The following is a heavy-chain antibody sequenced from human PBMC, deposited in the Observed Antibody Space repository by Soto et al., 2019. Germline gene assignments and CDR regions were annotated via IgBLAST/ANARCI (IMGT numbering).Heavy chain of an antibody. CDR2: ISGSGGST. CDR3: AKDPLDDYCDYQYYFDY. D-gene: IGHD4-17*01. V-gene: IGHV3-23*01. CDR1: GFTFSSYA. Sequence: EVQLLESGGGLVQPGGSLRLSCAASGFTFSSYAMSWVRQAPGKGLEWVSAISGSGGSTYYADSVKGRFTISRDNAKNTLYLQRNSLRAEDTAVYYCAKDPLDDYCDYQYYFDYWGQGTLVTVSS. J-gene: IGHJ4*02.